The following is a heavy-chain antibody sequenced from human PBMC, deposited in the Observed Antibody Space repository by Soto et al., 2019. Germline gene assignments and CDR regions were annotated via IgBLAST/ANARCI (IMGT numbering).Heavy chain of an antibody. Sequence: QVQLVRSGGEEKKPGASVKVSCKASGYDFIGHGISWVRQARGQGLEWMGWINSYNGDTKYARKYQDRITLTKDKSTRTVYMELTSLRSDDTAVYYCARDQWLKVPAVVGDKFDSWGQGTLVTVSS. D-gene: IGHD6-19*01. V-gene: IGHV1-18*04. CDR2: INSYNGDT. CDR3: ARDQWLKVPAVVGDKFDS. CDR1: GYDFIGHG. J-gene: IGHJ5*01.